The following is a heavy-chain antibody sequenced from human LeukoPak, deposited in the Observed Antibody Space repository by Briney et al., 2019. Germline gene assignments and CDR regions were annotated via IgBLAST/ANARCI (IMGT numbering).Heavy chain of an antibody. J-gene: IGHJ6*03. D-gene: IGHD3-22*01. CDR2: IYYSGST. V-gene: IGHV4-31*03. CDR3: ARIYYDSSSYYASLGYYMDV. Sequence: PSQTLSLTCTVSGVPNSRGGYFWSSIRQHPGKVLEGNGYIYYSGSTYYNPSLKSRLTISVDTSKNQFSLKLSSVTAADTAVYYCARIYYDSSSYYASLGYYMDVWGKGTTVTVSS. CDR1: GVPNSRGGYF.